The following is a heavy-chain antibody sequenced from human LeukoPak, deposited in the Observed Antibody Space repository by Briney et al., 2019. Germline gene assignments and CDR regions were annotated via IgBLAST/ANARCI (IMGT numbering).Heavy chain of an antibody. CDR1: GYTFGTHW. Sequence: ASVKVSCKPSGYTFGTHWMHWVRQAPGQGLEWMGWISAYNGNTNYAQKLQGRVTMTTDTSTSTAYMELRSLRSDDTAVYYCARERTYYYDSSGYYLRDYYMDVWGKGTTVTVSS. J-gene: IGHJ6*03. CDR2: ISAYNGNT. V-gene: IGHV1-18*04. CDR3: ARERTYYYDSSGYYLRDYYMDV. D-gene: IGHD3-22*01.